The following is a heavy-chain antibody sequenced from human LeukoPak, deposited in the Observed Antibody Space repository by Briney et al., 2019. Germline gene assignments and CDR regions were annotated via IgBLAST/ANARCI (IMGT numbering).Heavy chain of an antibody. CDR3: AKPDDYGRRLRYWYFDL. CDR1: GFTFSSYA. D-gene: IGHD5-12*01. CDR2: LSGSGGST. V-gene: IGHV3-23*01. Sequence: PGGSLRLSCAASGFTFSSYAMSWVRQAPGKGLEWVSVLSGSGGSTYYADSVKGRFTISRDNSKNTLYLQMNSLRAEDTAVYYCAKPDDYGRRLRYWYFDLWGRGTLVTVSS. J-gene: IGHJ2*01.